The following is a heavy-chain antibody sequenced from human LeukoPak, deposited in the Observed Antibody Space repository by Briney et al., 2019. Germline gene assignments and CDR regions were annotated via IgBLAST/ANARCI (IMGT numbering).Heavy chain of an antibody. CDR1: GFTFSSYW. CDR2: IKQDGSEK. D-gene: IGHD3-10*01. CDR3: ARAPPRRLLWFGMDV. J-gene: IGHJ6*01. Sequence: GGSLRLSCAASGFTFSSYWMSWVRQAPGKGLEWVANIKQDGSEKYYVHCVKGRLTISRDYAKNSLYLQMNSLRDEDTAVYYCARAPPRRLLWFGMDVWGKGTTVTVS. V-gene: IGHV3-7*03.